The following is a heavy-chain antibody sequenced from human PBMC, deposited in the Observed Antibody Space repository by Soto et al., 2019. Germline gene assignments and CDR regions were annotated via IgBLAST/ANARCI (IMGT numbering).Heavy chain of an antibody. CDR3: AILYLDY. CDR1: GFTFSGYG. V-gene: IGHV3-23*01. Sequence: EVPLLESGGGLIQPGGSLRLSCVVSGFTFSGYGVSWVRQAPGKGLEWVSTISAGGDATYYADSVKGRFIVSRDNSKNTLYLQTDSLRAEDTAIYYCAILYLDYWGQGTLVTVSS. J-gene: IGHJ4*02. CDR2: ISAGGDAT. D-gene: IGHD3-10*01.